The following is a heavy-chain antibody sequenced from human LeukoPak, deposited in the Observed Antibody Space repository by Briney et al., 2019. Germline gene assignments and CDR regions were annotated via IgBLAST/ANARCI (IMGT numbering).Heavy chain of an antibody. CDR3: AKRGSDYYFDY. D-gene: IGHD2-21*02. CDR1: GFTFSSYA. CDR2: ISGSGFTT. J-gene: IGHJ4*02. V-gene: IGHV3-23*01. Sequence: GGSLRLSCAASGFTFSSYAMSWVRQAPGKGLEWVSAISGSGFTTFYADSVKGRFTISRDNSENTLHLQLNSLRAEDTAVYYCAKRGSDYYFDYWGQGTLVTVSS.